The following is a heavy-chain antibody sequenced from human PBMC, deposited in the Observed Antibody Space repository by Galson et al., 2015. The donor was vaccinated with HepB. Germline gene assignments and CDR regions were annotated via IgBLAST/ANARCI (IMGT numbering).Heavy chain of an antibody. CDR3: AKDVTRVTTRPLFDY. J-gene: IGHJ4*02. Sequence: SLRLSCAASGFTFSSYGMHWVRQAPGKGLEWVAVISYDGSNKYYADSVKGRFTISRDNSKNTLYLQMNSLRAEDTAVYYCAKDVTRVTTRPLFDYWGQGTLVTVSS. V-gene: IGHV3-30*18. D-gene: IGHD4-17*01. CDR1: GFTFSSYG. CDR2: ISYDGSNK.